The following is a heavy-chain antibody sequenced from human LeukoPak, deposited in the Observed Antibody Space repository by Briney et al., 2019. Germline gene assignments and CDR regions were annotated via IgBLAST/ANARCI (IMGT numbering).Heavy chain of an antibody. D-gene: IGHD3-22*01. J-gene: IGHJ3*02. CDR3: ARLLDNDSSGYPDTFDM. V-gene: IGHV4-59*11. CDR1: GGSINSHF. CDR2: IYYSGST. Sequence: LSEALSLTCTVSGGSINSHFWSWIRQPPGKGLEWIAYIYYSGSTKYNPSLQSRVTISVDTSESNFSLKLTSVTAADTAVYYCARLLDNDSSGYPDTFDMWGQGTVVIVSS.